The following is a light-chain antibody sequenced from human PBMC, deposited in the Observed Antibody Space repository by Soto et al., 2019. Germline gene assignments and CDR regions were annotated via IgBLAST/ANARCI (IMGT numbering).Light chain of an antibody. J-gene: IGLJ2*01. CDR2: LDSDGSH. CDR1: SGHSSYA. CDR3: QTWGTGIHVV. V-gene: IGLV4-69*01. Sequence: QLVLTHSPSASASLRASVKLTCTLSSGHSSYAIAWHQQQPEKGPRYLMKLDSDGSHTKGDAIPDRFSGSSSGAERYLTISSLQSEDEADYYCQTWGTGIHVVFGGGTKLTVL.